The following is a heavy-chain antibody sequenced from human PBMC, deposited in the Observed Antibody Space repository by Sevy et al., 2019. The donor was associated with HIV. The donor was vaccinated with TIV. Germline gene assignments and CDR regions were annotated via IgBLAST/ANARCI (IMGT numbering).Heavy chain of an antibody. CDR1: GFTFSSYG. V-gene: IGHV3-30*02. J-gene: IGHJ4*02. CDR2: TRYDGSNK. CDR3: AKDSQYYDFWSGYLGYYFDY. D-gene: IGHD3-3*01. Sequence: GGSLRLSCAASGFTFSSYGMHWVRRAPGKGLEWVACTRYDGSNKDYADSVKGRFTISRDNSKNTLYLQMNSLRAEDTAVYYCAKDSQYYDFWSGYLGYYFDYWGQGTLVTVSS.